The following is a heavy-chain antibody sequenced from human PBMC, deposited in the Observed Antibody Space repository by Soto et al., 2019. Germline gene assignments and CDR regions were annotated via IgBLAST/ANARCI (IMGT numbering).Heavy chain of an antibody. V-gene: IGHV3-30*18. CDR2: ISYDGSIK. CDR3: AKTMVRGVIIKGFDY. CDR1: GFTFSSYG. D-gene: IGHD3-10*01. J-gene: IGHJ4*02. Sequence: QVQLVESGGGVVQPGRSLRLSCAASGFTFSSYGMHWVRQAPGKGLEWVAVISYDGSIKYYADSVKGRFTISRDNSKNTLYLQMNSLRAEDTAVYYCAKTMVRGVIIKGFDYWGQGTLVTVSS.